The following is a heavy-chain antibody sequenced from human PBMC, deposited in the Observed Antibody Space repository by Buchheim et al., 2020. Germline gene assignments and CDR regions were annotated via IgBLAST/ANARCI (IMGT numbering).Heavy chain of an antibody. Sequence: QLQLQESGPGLVKPSETLSLTCTVSGGSISSSSYYWGWIRQPPGKGLEWIGSIYYSGSTYYNPSLKSRVTISVDTSKNQFSLKLSSVTAADTAVYYCARGGFFPYYDFWSGYPHDAFDIWGQGT. J-gene: IGHJ3*02. CDR2: IYYSGST. D-gene: IGHD3-3*01. CDR1: GGSISSSSYY. CDR3: ARGGFFPYYDFWSGYPHDAFDI. V-gene: IGHV4-39*01.